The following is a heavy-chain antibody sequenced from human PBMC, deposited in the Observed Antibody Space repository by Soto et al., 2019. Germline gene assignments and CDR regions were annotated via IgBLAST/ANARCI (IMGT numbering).Heavy chain of an antibody. D-gene: IGHD3-10*02. V-gene: IGHV4-39*01. J-gene: IGHJ5*02. CDR1: GGSISSSSYY. CDR2: IYYSGST. CDR3: ARLRVRPYNWFDP. Sequence: PSETLSLTCTVSGGSISSSSYYWGWIRQPPGKGLDWIGSIYYSGSTYYNPSLKSRVTISVDTSKNQFSLKLSSVTAADTAVYYCARLRVRPYNWFDPWGQGTLVTVSS.